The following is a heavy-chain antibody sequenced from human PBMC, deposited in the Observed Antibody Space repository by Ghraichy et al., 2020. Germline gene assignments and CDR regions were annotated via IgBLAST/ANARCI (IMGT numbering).Heavy chain of an antibody. V-gene: IGHV4-59*08. D-gene: IGHD3-10*01. CDR3: GGFHYSDFFEY. CDR2: MHDSGNT. J-gene: IGHJ4*02. Sequence: SETLSLTCTVSGGSISNYYWGWIRQPPGKGLEWIAYMHDSGNTNYNPSLKSRVTISVDTSKSQVSLKVNSVTAADTAVYYCGGFHYSDFFEYWGQGTLVTVSS. CDR1: GGSISNYY.